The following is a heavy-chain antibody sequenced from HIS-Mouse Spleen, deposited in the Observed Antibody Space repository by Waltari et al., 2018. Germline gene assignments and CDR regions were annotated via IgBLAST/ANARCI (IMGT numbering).Heavy chain of an antibody. CDR1: GGSLSSSSYY. J-gene: IGHJ2*01. CDR3: AREIPYSSSWYDWYFDL. V-gene: IGHV4-39*07. Sequence: QLQLQESGPGLVTPSETLSLTCTVPGGSLSSSSYYWGWLRQPPGKGLEWMGSFYYSGSTYYNPSLKSRVTISVDTSKNQFSLKLSSVTAADTAVYYCAREIPYSSSWYDWYFDLWGRGTLVTVSS. CDR2: FYYSGST. D-gene: IGHD6-13*01.